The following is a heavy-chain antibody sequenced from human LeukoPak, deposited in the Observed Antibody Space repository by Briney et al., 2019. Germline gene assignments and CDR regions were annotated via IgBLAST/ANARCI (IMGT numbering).Heavy chain of an antibody. D-gene: IGHD3-22*01. CDR1: GFTFSSYA. Sequence: GGSLRLSCAASGFTFSSYAMSWVRQSPGKGLEWVSAISGPGDNTYYADSVKGRFTISRDNSKATVYLQVNSLRAEDTASYYCAKGRGYNKNWYFDFWGRGTLVTVSS. V-gene: IGHV3-23*01. CDR3: AKGRGYNKNWYFDF. J-gene: IGHJ2*01. CDR2: ISGPGDNT.